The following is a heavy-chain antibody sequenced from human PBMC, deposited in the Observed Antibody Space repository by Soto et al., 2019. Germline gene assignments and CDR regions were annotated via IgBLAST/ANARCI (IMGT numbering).Heavy chain of an antibody. CDR2: INAGNGNT. V-gene: IGHV1-3*01. CDR3: ARDAVVVVAATPYPPSAYYGMDV. J-gene: IGHJ6*02. Sequence: QVQLVQSGAEVKKPGASVKVSCKASGYTFTSYAMHWVRQAPGQRLEWMGWINAGNGNTKYSQKFQGRVTITRDTSASTAYMELSSLRSEDTAVYYCARDAVVVVAATPYPPSAYYGMDVWGQGTTVTVSS. D-gene: IGHD2-15*01. CDR1: GYTFTSYA.